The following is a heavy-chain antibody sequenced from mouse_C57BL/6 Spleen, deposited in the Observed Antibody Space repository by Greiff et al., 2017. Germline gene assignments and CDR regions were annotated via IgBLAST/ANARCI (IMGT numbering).Heavy chain of an antibody. J-gene: IGHJ1*03. Sequence: VQLQQSGAELARPGASVKLSCKASGYTFTSYGISWVKQRTGQGLEWIGEIYPRSGNTYYNEKFKGKATLTADKSSSTAYMELRSLTSEDSAVYFCARQASITTVVGRYFDVWGTGTTVTVSS. CDR1: GYTFTSYG. D-gene: IGHD1-1*01. V-gene: IGHV1-81*01. CDR2: IYPRSGNT. CDR3: ARQASITTVVGRYFDV.